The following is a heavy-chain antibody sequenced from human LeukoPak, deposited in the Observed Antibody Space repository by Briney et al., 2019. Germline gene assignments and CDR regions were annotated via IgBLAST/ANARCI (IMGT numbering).Heavy chain of an antibody. CDR1: GFTLSSYS. V-gene: IGHV3-7*01. Sequence: GGSLRLSCTASGFTLSSYSMSWVRQAPGKGLEWVANIKQDGSEKYYVDSVKGRFTISRDNAKNSLYLQMNSLRAEDTAVYYCAREPKGSGWPRDTFDIWGQGTMVTVSS. CDR3: AREPKGSGWPRDTFDI. D-gene: IGHD6-19*01. J-gene: IGHJ3*02. CDR2: IKQDGSEK.